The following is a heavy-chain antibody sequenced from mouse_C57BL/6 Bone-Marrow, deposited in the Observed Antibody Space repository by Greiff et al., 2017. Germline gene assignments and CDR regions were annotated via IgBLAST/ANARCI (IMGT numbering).Heavy chain of an antibody. CDR3: TFLVDGNYYAMDY. V-gene: IGHV14-1*01. CDR2: IDPEDGDT. CDR1: GFNIKGYY. J-gene: IGHJ4*01. D-gene: IGHD1-1*01. Sequence: EVQLQQSGAELVRPGASVKLSCTASGFNIKGYYMNWVKQRPEQGLEWIGRIDPEDGDTEYAPKFQGKATMTADTSSNTAYLQLSSLTSEDTAVYYCTFLVDGNYYAMDYWGQGTSVTVSS.